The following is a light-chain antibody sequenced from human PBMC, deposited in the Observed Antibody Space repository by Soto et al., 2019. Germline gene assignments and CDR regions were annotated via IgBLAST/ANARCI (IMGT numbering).Light chain of an antibody. CDR3: QQYQSWPFP. J-gene: IGKJ2*01. V-gene: IGKV3-15*01. CDR1: QHVSSH. Sequence: ERVMTQSPATLSVSPGEGATLSCRANQHVSSHIAWYQHKPGQAPRLLIHAASTRAPGVPVRFSGSGSGTEFTLTISSLQFEDFAVYYCQQYQSWPFPFGQGTKLEIK. CDR2: AAS.